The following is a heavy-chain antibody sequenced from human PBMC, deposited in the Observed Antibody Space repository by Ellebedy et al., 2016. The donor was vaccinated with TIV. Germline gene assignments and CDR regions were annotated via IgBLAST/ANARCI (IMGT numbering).Heavy chain of an antibody. CDR3: AKLPVAYNWNYADDY. V-gene: IGHV3-23*01. CDR2: IGGTGGTT. J-gene: IGHJ4*02. Sequence: GESLKISCAASGISLRSYAMSWVRQAPGKGLEWVSTIGGTGGTTYYRESVKGRFTVSRVTSRNTLYLQMSSLRAEDTAVYYCAKLPVAYNWNYADDYWGQGTLVTASS. CDR1: GISLRSYA. D-gene: IGHD1-7*01.